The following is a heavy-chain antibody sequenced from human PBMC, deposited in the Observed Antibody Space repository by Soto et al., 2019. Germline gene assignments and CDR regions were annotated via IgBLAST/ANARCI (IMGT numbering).Heavy chain of an antibody. Sequence: GGSLRLSCAASGFTFSNAWMSWVRQAPGKGLEWVGRIKSKTDGGTTDYAAPVKGRFTISRDDSKNTLYLQMNSLKTEDTAVYYCTTAVVPAGRYYYYYMDVWGKGTTVTVSS. D-gene: IGHD2-2*01. CDR1: GFTFSNAW. V-gene: IGHV3-15*01. J-gene: IGHJ6*03. CDR3: TTAVVPAGRYYYYYMDV. CDR2: IKSKTDGGTT.